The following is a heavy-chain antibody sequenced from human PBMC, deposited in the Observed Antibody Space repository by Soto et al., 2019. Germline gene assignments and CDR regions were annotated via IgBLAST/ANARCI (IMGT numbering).Heavy chain of an antibody. D-gene: IGHD6-13*01. V-gene: IGHV4-61*02. J-gene: IGHJ5*01. Sequence: TLSLTCTVSGGSLSGGTNYWTWIRQPAGKGLEWIGRIYTTGSTNYNPSLKSRLTMSVDTSNNQFSLNLKSVTAADTALYYCARQTTYISSWFDYWGHGTLVTVSS. CDR3: ARQTTYISSWFDY. CDR1: GGSLSGGTNY. CDR2: IYTTGST.